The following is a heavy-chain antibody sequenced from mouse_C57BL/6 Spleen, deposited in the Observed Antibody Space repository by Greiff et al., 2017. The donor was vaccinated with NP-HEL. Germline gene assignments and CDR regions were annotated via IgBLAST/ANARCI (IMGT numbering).Heavy chain of an antibody. CDR3: AREGLPYAMDY. CDR2: INPYNGGT. CDR1: GYTFTDYY. J-gene: IGHJ4*01. D-gene: IGHD2-2*01. V-gene: IGHV1-19*01. Sequence: VQLQQSGPVLVKPGASVKMSCKASGYTFTDYYMNWVKQSHGKSLEWIGVINPYNGGTSYNQKFKGKATLTVDKSSSTAYMELNSLTSEDSAVYYCAREGLPYAMDYWGQGTSVTVSS.